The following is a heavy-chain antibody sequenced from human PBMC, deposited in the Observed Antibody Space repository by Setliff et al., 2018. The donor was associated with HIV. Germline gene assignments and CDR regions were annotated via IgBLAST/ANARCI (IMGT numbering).Heavy chain of an antibody. Sequence: ASVKVSCKASGYTFTDYYMHWVQQAPGKGLEWMGRVDPEDGETIYAEKFQGRVTITADTSTDTAYVELSSLRSEDTAVYYCATGPPLSSGWSQGAFDIWGQGTIVT. D-gene: IGHD6-19*01. CDR1: GYTFTDYY. J-gene: IGHJ3*02. CDR3: ATGPPLSSGWSQGAFDI. CDR2: VDPEDGET. V-gene: IGHV1-69-2*01.